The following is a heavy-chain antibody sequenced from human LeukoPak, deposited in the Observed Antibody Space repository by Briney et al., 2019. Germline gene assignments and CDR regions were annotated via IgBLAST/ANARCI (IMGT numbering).Heavy chain of an antibody. D-gene: IGHD2-21*02. CDR2: INPNSGGT. CDR3: ARERDVVVTAKGLSDAFDI. CDR1: GYTFTGYY. J-gene: IGHJ3*02. V-gene: IGHV1-2*02. Sequence: ASGKVSCKASGYTFTGYYMHWVRQAPGQGLEWMGWINPNSGGTNYAQKFQGRVTMTRDTSISTAYMELSRLRSDDTAVYYCARERDVVVTAKGLSDAFDIWGQGTMVTVSS.